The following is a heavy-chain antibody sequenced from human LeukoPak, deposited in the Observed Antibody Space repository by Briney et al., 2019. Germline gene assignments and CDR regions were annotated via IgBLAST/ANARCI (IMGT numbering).Heavy chain of an antibody. V-gene: IGHV1-69*05. J-gene: IGHJ4*02. D-gene: IGHD5-18*01. CDR2: IIPIFGTA. CDR1: GGTFSSYA. Sequence: SVKVSCKASGGTFSSYAISWVRQAPGQGLEWMGGIIPIFGTANYAQKFQGRVTMTRDTSTSTVYMELSSLRSEDTAVYYCARGPTARRYFDYWGQGTLVTVSS. CDR3: ARGPTARRYFDY.